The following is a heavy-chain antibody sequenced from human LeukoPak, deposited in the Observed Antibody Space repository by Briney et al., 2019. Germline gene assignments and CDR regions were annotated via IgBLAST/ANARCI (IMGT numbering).Heavy chain of an antibody. J-gene: IGHJ3*02. CDR3: ARHSGYDSSGYYLDAFDI. CDR1: GFTFGSYW. V-gene: IGHV3-7*01. CDR2: IKQDGSEK. D-gene: IGHD3-22*01. Sequence: GRSLRLSCAASGFTFGSYWMSWVRQAPGKGLEWVANIKQDGSEKYYVDSVKGRFTISRDNAKNSLYLQMNSLRAEDTAVYYCARHSGYDSSGYYLDAFDIWGQGTMVTVSS.